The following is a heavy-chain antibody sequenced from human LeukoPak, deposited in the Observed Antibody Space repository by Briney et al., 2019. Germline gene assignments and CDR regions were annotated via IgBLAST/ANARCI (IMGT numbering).Heavy chain of an antibody. Sequence: SVKVSCKASGGTFSSYAISWVRQAPGQGLEWMGGIIPTFGTANYAQKFQGRVTITTDESTSTAYMELSSLRSEDTAVYYCASHREGSGSFAYYYYYYMDVWGKGTTVTVSS. CDR1: GGTFSSYA. CDR2: IIPTFGTA. D-gene: IGHD3-10*01. V-gene: IGHV1-69*05. CDR3: ASHREGSGSFAYYYYYYMDV. J-gene: IGHJ6*03.